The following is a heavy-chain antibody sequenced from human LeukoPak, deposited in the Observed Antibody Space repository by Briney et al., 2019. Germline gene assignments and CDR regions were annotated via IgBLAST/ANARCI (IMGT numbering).Heavy chain of an antibody. D-gene: IGHD6-13*01. V-gene: IGHV4-34*01. CDR1: GGSFSGYY. Sequence: SETLSLTCAVYGGSFSGYYWSWIRQPPGKGLEWIGSIYYSGSTYYNPSLKSRVTISVDTSKNQFSLKLSSVTAADTAVYYCARLSAAGNAFDIWGQGTMVTVSS. J-gene: IGHJ3*02. CDR2: IYYSGST. CDR3: ARLSAAGNAFDI.